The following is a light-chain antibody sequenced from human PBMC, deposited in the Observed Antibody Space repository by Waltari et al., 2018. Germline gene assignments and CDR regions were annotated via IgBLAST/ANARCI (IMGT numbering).Light chain of an antibody. J-gene: IGKJ4*01. CDR2: EAS. CDR3: QQYSLWPLT. Sequence: IVMTQSPATLSVPPGEVATLSCRASQGASTNLAWYQRKPGPAPRLLIYEASNRATDIPARFSGSGSGTEFTLTISSMQSEDFAVYFCQQYSLWPLTFGGGTKVEIK. CDR1: QGASTN. V-gene: IGKV3-15*01.